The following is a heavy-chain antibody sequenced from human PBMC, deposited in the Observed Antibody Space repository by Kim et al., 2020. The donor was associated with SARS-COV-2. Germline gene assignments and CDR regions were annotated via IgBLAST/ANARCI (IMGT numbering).Heavy chain of an antibody. CDR1: GFTFVKFV. Sequence: GGSLRLSCATSGFTFVKFVMAWVRQAPGKGPAWVSGVSPGGDPYYADSVKGRFTISRDSTKNMIYLQMSSLRVEDSAVYYCAKLGDDMRLIVDRWGQGTLVTVSS. D-gene: IGHD2-21*01. CDR3: AKLGDDMRLIVDR. CDR2: VSPGGDP. J-gene: IGHJ5*02. V-gene: IGHV3-23*01.